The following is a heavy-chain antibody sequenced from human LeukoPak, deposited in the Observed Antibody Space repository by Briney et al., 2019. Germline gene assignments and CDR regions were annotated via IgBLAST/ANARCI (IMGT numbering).Heavy chain of an antibody. CDR3: ASLDSRIAVAGMNY. D-gene: IGHD6-19*01. J-gene: IGHJ4*02. CDR1: GGSFSGYY. Sequence: ETLSLTCAVYGGSFSGYYWSWIRQPPGKGLEWIGEINHSGSTNYNPSLKSRVTISVDTSKNQFSLKLSSVTAADTAVYYCASLDSRIAVAGMNYWGQGTLVTVSS. V-gene: IGHV4-34*01. CDR2: INHSGST.